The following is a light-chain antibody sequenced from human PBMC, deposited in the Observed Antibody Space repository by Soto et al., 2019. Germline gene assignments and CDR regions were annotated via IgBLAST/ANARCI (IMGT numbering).Light chain of an antibody. V-gene: IGKV1-9*01. CDR1: QGISRS. CDR2: AAS. Sequence: SQLTQSPSSLSASVGDRVTITCRAGQGISRSLAWYQQKPGKAPNLLISAASTLQTGVPSRFSDSGSGTDFALTISSLQPEDFATYYCQQIDSYPRTFGQGTKVEIK. CDR3: QQIDSYPRT. J-gene: IGKJ1*01.